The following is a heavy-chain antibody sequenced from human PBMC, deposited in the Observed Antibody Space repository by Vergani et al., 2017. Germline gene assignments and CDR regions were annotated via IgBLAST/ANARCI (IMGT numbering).Heavy chain of an antibody. CDR3: ARTGTGKTQDKFDP. D-gene: IGHD1/OR15-1a*01. V-gene: IGHV3-21*01. CDR1: GFTFSSYS. J-gene: IGHJ5*02. CDR2: ISSSSSYI. Sequence: EVQLVESGGGLVKPGGSLRLSCAASGFTFSSYSMNWVRQAPGKGLEWVSSISSSSSYIYYADSVKGRFTISRDNAKNSLYLQMNSLRAEDTAVYYCARTGTGKTQDKFDPWGQGTLVTVSS.